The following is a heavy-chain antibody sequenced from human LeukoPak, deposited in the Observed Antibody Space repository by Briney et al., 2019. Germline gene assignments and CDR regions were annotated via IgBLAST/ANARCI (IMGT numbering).Heavy chain of an antibody. D-gene: IGHD3-16*01. V-gene: IGHV4-59*08. CDR3: ARLGGGGAYFDY. Sequence: SETLSLTCTVSGGSISSYYWSWIQQPPGKGLEWIGYIYYSGSTNYNPSLKSRVTISVDTSKNQFSLKLSSVTAADTAVYYCARLGGGGAYFDYWGQGTLVTVSS. CDR2: IYYSGST. CDR1: GGSISSYY. J-gene: IGHJ4*02.